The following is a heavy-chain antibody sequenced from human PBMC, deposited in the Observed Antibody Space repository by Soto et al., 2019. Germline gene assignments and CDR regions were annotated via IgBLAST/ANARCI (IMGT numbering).Heavy chain of an antibody. Sequence: GGSLRLSCAASGFTFDDHAMHWVRQAPGKGLEWVSGITWNSGNIDYADSVKGRFTISRDNSKNTLYLQMNSLRAEDTAVYYCAREFTMVRGVMYYYGTDVWGQGTTVTVSS. J-gene: IGHJ6*02. CDR2: ITWNSGNI. D-gene: IGHD3-10*01. CDR3: AREFTMVRGVMYYYGTDV. V-gene: IGHV3-9*01. CDR1: GFTFDDHA.